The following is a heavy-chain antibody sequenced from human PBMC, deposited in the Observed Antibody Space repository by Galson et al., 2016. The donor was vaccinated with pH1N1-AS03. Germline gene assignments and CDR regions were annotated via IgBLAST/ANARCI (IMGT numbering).Heavy chain of an antibody. CDR2: AYYGENT. J-gene: IGHJ5*02. CDR1: GHSITTGHY. CDR3: ARSPRIISVAGKFPSRFDP. D-gene: IGHD6-19*01. Sequence: SETLSLTCTVSGHSITTGHYWGWIRQPPGKGLEWIGSAYYGENTDYSPSLKSRVTISLDTSKNQFSLNLNSVTAADTAVYYCARSPRIISVAGKFPSRFDPWGQGTLVTVSS. V-gene: IGHV4-38-2*02.